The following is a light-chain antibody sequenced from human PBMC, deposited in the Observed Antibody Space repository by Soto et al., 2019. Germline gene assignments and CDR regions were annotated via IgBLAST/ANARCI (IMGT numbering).Light chain of an antibody. CDR2: DVR. V-gene: IGLV2-14*01. Sequence: QSVLTQPASVSGSPGQSITISCTGTSSDIGGYNYVSWYQQHPGKAPKLMIYDVRNRPSGVSNRFSGSKSGNTASLTISGLQAEDEADYYCSSYTSSRTLVFGGGTKLTVL. CDR1: SSDIGGYNY. J-gene: IGLJ2*01. CDR3: SSYTSSRTLV.